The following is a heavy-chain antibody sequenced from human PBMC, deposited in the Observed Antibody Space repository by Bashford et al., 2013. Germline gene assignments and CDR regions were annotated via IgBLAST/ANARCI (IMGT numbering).Heavy chain of an antibody. Sequence: WVRQAPGQGLEWMGWINPNSGGTNYAQKFQGWVTMTRDTSISTAYMELSRLRSDDTAVYYCASSAWVREAFDIWGQGDNGHRLL. CDR3: ASSAWVREAFDI. CDR2: INPNSGGT. D-gene: IGHD5-24*01. V-gene: IGHV1-2*04. J-gene: IGHJ3*02.